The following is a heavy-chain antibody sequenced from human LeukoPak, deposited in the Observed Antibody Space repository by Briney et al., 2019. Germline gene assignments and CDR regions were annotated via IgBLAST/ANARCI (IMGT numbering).Heavy chain of an antibody. CDR1: GYTFTGYY. CDR3: ARRDILTGLYYFDY. CDR2: INPNSGGT. Sequence: ASVKVSCKASGYTFTGYYMHWVRQAPGQGLEWMGWINPNSGGTNYAQKFQGRVTMTRDTSISTAYMELSRLRSDDTAVYYCARRDILTGLYYFDYWGQGTLVTVSS. V-gene: IGHV1-2*02. J-gene: IGHJ4*02. D-gene: IGHD3-9*01.